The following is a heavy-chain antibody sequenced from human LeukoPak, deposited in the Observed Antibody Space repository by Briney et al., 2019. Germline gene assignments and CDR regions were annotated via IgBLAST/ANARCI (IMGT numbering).Heavy chain of an antibody. D-gene: IGHD6-13*01. CDR2: IYSGGST. Sequence: PGGSLRLSCAASGFTVSSSYMSWVRQAPGKGLEWVSVIYSGGSTYYADSVKGRFTISRDNSKNTLYLQMNSLRAEDTAVYYCARDSSSWYKPDAFDIWGQGTMVTVSS. CDR1: GFTVSSSY. CDR3: ARDSSSWYKPDAFDI. V-gene: IGHV3-66*01. J-gene: IGHJ3*02.